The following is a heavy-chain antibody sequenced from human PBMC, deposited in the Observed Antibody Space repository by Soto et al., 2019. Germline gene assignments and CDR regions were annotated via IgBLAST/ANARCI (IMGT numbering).Heavy chain of an antibody. CDR1: GGSISSSSYY. D-gene: IGHD3-9*01. CDR2: IYYSGST. Sequence: QLQLQESGPGLVKPSETLSLTCPVSGGSISSSSYYWGWIRQPPGKGLEWIGSIYYSGSTYYNPSLKRRVPISVDTSMNQCVLEPGSVIAAGTAVYYGAGHPYDILTGYSDYWGQGTLVTDSS. V-gene: IGHV4-39*01. CDR3: AGHPYDILTGYSDY. J-gene: IGHJ4*02.